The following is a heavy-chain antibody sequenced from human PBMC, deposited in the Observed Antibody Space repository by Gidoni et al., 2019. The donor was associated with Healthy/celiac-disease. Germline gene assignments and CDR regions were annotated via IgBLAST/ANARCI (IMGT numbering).Heavy chain of an antibody. CDR2: ISWNSGSI. J-gene: IGHJ5*02. CDR1: GFTFDDYA. D-gene: IGHD3-10*01. Sequence: EVQLVESGGGLVQPGRSLRLSCAASGFTFDDYAMHWVRQAPGKGLEWVSGISWNSGSIGYADSVKGRFTISRDNAKNSLYLQMNSLRAEDTALYYCAKDMFSGVVGWFDPWGQGTLVTVSS. V-gene: IGHV3-9*01. CDR3: AKDMFSGVVGWFDP.